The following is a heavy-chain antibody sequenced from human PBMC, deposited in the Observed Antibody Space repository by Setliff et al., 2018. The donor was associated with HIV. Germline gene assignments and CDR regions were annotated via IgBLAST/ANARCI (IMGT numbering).Heavy chain of an antibody. D-gene: IGHD2-15*01. Sequence: GASVKVSCKASGYSFTAYGISWVRQAPGQGFEWMGWINIDSGHTNFAQKFQDRVTVTTDTSTNTTYMELRGLRSDDTATYYCARVPSRYCSPTTCPFFFDYWGQGTLVTVSS. CDR2: INIDSGHT. J-gene: IGHJ4*02. V-gene: IGHV1-18*01. CDR1: GYSFTAYG. CDR3: ARVPSRYCSPTTCPFFFDY.